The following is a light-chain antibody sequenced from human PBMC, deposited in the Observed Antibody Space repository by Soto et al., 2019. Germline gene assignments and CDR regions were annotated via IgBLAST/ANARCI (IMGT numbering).Light chain of an antibody. CDR1: SSDVGGYNY. V-gene: IGLV2-8*01. CDR2: EVS. CDR3: SSYGGSNNFVV. Sequence: QSALTQPPSASGSPGQSVTISCTGASSDVGGYNYVSWYQHHPGKAPKLMIYEVSKRPSGVPDRFSGSKSGNTASLTISGLQADDDADYYCSSYGGSNNFVVFGGGTQLTVL. J-gene: IGLJ3*02.